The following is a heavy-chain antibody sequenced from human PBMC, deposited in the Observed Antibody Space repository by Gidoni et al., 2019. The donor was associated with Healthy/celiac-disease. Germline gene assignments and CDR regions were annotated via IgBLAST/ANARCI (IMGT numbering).Heavy chain of an antibody. CDR1: GFTLSSYS. CDR3: AFEYSSSLVGVAFDY. CDR2: ISSSSSTI. J-gene: IGHJ4*02. V-gene: IGHV3-48*02. Sequence: EVQLVESGGGLVQPGGSLRLSCAASGFTLSSYSMNWVRQAPGKGLEWVSYISSSSSTIYYADSVKGRFTISRDNAKNSLYLQMNSLRDEDTAVYYCAFEYSSSLVGVAFDYWGQGTLVTVSS. D-gene: IGHD6-6*01.